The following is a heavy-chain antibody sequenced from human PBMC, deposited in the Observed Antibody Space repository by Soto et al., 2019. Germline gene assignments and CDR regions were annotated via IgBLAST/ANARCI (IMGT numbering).Heavy chain of an antibody. CDR3: ARGRIVASIHDAFEI. CDR1: GYPFTSYG. V-gene: IGHV1-18*01. D-gene: IGHD5-12*01. Sequence: QGQLLQSGDEVKTPGASVRVSCRASGYPFTSYGISWVRQAPGQGLEGVAWISAYNGKSDTAQKFQGRVTITLDTSTDTAHMELGDLTSADTAVYYCARGRIVASIHDAFEIWGQGTKVTVSS. CDR2: ISAYNGKS. J-gene: IGHJ3*02.